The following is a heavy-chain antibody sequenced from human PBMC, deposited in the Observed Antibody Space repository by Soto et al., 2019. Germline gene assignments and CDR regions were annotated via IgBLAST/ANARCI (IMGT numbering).Heavy chain of an antibody. Sequence: EGQLVESGGNLLGPGGSLGLSCEASGFVFGTYTMNWFRQAPGKGLEWISYISSTSGTIYYADSVKGRFTIFRDNAKNSLFLQMNGLRDDDTAVYYCANQKIRFSVAGTLYGLGVWGQGTTVTVSS. CDR1: GFVFGTYT. CDR3: ANQKIRFSVAGTLYGLGV. CDR2: ISSTSGTI. J-gene: IGHJ6*02. D-gene: IGHD6-19*01. V-gene: IGHV3-48*02.